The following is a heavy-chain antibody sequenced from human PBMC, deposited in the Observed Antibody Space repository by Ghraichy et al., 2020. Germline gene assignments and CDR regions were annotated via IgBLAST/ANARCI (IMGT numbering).Heavy chain of an antibody. CDR3: ARRIVVVITTRWVDL. J-gene: IGHJ5*02. CDR2: IDDGGSA. CDR1: GGSFKGYH. Sequence: SETLSLTCAVYGGSFKGYHWSWIRQPPGKGLEWIGEIDDGGSANYSPSLKSRVTVSVDTSKNQLSLKLTSVTAADTAVYYCARRIVVVITTRWVDLGGQESRVTVSS. V-gene: IGHV4-34*01. D-gene: IGHD3-22*01.